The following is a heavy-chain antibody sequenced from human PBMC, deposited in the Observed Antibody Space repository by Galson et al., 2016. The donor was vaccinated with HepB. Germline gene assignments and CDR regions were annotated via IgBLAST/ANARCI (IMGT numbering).Heavy chain of an antibody. D-gene: IGHD3-22*01. V-gene: IGHV2-70*01. Sequence: PALVKPTQTLTLTCTFSGFALSAPGMCVSWIRQPPGKALEWLALIDWDDFAYYSTSLKTRLTISQDTSKNQVVLRMTNMDPMDTATYYCARVDSSRQYWPRFDRWGQGALVTVSS. CDR2: IDWDDFA. CDR1: GFALSAPGMC. CDR3: ARVDSSRQYWPRFDR. J-gene: IGHJ4*02.